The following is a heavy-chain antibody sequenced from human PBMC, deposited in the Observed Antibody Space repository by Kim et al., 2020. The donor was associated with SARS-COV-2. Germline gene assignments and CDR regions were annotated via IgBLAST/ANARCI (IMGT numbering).Heavy chain of an antibody. Sequence: GGSLRLSCAASGFTFSSYGMHWVRQAPGKGLEWVAVIWYDGSNKYYADSVKGRFTISRDNSKNTLYLQMNSLRAEDTAVYYCARDGSPDGRRETDYWGQGTLVTVSS. V-gene: IGHV3-33*01. CDR1: GFTFSSYG. D-gene: IGHD2-15*01. CDR2: IWYDGSNK. CDR3: ARDGSPDGRRETDY. J-gene: IGHJ4*02.